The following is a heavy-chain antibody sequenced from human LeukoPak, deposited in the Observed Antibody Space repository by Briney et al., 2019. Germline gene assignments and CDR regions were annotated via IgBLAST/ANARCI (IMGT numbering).Heavy chain of an antibody. D-gene: IGHD4-17*01. CDR1: GLTFSSYG. CDR2: IYSGGST. CDR3: ARATTTRTRFDY. V-gene: IGHV3-53*01. J-gene: IGHJ4*02. Sequence: GGSLRLSCAASGLTFSSYGMHWVRQAPGKGLEWVSVIYSGGSTYYADSVKGRFTISRDNSKNTLYLQMNSLRDEDTAVYFCARATTTRTRFDYWGQGTLVTVSS.